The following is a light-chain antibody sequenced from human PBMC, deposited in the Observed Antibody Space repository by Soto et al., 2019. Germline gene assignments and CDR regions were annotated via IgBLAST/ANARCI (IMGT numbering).Light chain of an antibody. V-gene: IGLV2-23*02. CDR1: SNDFGDYNA. J-gene: IGLJ2*01. CDR2: EVY. CDR3: CSFAGGTLV. Sequence: QSALTRPASVSGSPGQSITISCTGTSNDFGDYNAVSWYQQYPGKVPTVMIYEVYKRPSGVSLRFSGSKSGNTASLTISGLQAEDEADYYCCSFAGGTLVFGGGTKVTVL.